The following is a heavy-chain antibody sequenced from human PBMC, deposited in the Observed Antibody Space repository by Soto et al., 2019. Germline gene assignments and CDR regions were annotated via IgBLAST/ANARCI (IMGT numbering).Heavy chain of an antibody. Sequence: QVQLVQSGAEVKKPGASVKVSCKASGYTFTNYAMHWVRQAPGQRPEWMGWLNAGNGNTKFSQRFQGRVTITRDTSANIAYIELSSLTSEDTAVYYCARAGFCSTTSCSDAFDIWGQGTMVTVSS. V-gene: IGHV1-3*01. CDR3: ARAGFCSTTSCSDAFDI. D-gene: IGHD2-2*01. J-gene: IGHJ3*02. CDR2: LNAGNGNT. CDR1: GYTFTNYA.